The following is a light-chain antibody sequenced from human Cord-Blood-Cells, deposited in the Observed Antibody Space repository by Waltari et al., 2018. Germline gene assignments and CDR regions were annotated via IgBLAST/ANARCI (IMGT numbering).Light chain of an antibody. Sequence: DIQMTQSPSTLSASVGDRVTITCRASQSISSWLAWYQRKPGKAPKLLIYKASSLESGVPSRFSGSGSGTEFTLTISSLQPDDFATYYCQQYNSGTFGQGTKVEIK. V-gene: IGKV1-5*03. CDR1: QSISSW. CDR3: QQYNSGT. J-gene: IGKJ1*01. CDR2: KAS.